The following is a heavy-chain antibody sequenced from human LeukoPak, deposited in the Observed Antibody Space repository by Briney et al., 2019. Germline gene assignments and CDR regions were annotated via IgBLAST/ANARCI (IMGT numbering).Heavy chain of an antibody. Sequence: SETLSLTCTVSNGSISTYCWSWIRQPPGRGLEWIGYIYYSGSTNYNPSLKSRVTISADTSKNQFSLKLSSVTAADTAVYYCARGLVIGHTFDYWGQGNLVTVSS. CDR2: IYYSGST. CDR3: ARGLVIGHTFDY. V-gene: IGHV4-59*01. D-gene: IGHD3-9*01. CDR1: NGSISTYC. J-gene: IGHJ4*02.